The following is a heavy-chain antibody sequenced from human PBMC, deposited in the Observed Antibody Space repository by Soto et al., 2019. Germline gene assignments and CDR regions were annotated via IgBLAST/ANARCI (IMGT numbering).Heavy chain of an antibody. J-gene: IGHJ6*02. CDR3: ARDLSPMEGISDGMDV. Sequence: SVKVSCKASGGTFSSYAISWVRQAPGQGLEWMGGIIPIFDTANYAQKFQGRVTITADESTSTAYMELSSLRSEDTAVYYCARDLSPMEGISDGMDVWGQGTTVTVSS. D-gene: IGHD1-1*01. CDR2: IIPIFDTA. CDR1: GGTFSSYA. V-gene: IGHV1-69*13.